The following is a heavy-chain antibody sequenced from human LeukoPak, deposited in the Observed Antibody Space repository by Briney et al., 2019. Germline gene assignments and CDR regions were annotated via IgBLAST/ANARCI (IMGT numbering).Heavy chain of an antibody. CDR1: GFTFSRYS. J-gene: IGHJ4*02. CDR2: ITSSSSYI. D-gene: IGHD3-22*01. Sequence: GGSLRLSCAASGFTFSRYSMNWVRQAPGKGLEWVSSITSSSSYIYYADSVKGRFTISRDNAKNSLYLQMNSLRAEDTAVYYCAREHPITMIVVVIAGGLDYWGQGTLVTVSS. V-gene: IGHV3-21*01. CDR3: AREHPITMIVVVIAGGLDY.